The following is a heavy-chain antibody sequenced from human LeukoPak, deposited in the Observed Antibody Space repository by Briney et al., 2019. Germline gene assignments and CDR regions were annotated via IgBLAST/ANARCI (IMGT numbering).Heavy chain of an antibody. CDR1: GFTFSSYS. J-gene: IGHJ4*02. CDR3: ARDGPGYYFDY. Sequence: GGSLRLSCAASGFTFSSYSMNWVRQAPGKGLEWVSSISSSSSSYIYYADSVKGRLTISRDNSKNTLYLQMNSLRAEDTAVYYCARDGPGYYFDYWGQGTLVTVSS. CDR2: ISSSSSSYI. V-gene: IGHV3-21*04.